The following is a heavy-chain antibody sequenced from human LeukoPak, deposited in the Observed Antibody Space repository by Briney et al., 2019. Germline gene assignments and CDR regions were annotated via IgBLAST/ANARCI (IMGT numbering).Heavy chain of an antibody. CDR3: ASRHGTVNYYYYMDV. J-gene: IGHJ6*03. CDR2: IIASSGST. Sequence: GGSLRLSCVASGFSFSNYAMSWVRQAPGKGLEWVSLIIASSGSTFYADSVKGRFTISRDNSKNTLYLQMNSLRAEDTAVYYCASRHGTVNYYYYMDVWGKGTTVTVSS. D-gene: IGHD3/OR15-3a*01. CDR1: GFSFSNYA. V-gene: IGHV3-23*01.